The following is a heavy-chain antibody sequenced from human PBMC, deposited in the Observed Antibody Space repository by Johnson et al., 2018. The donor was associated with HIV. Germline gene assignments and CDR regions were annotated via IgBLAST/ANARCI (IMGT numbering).Heavy chain of an antibody. CDR1: GFTFDDYA. CDR2: ISWNSGSV. J-gene: IGHJ3*02. D-gene: IGHD2-8*02. V-gene: IGHV3-9*01. Sequence: VQLVESGGGLVQPGRSLRLSCAASGFTFDDYAMHWVRQAPGKGLEWVSGISWNSGSVGYADSVKGRFTISRDNAKNSLYLQMNSLRAEDTAVYYCTTDELSLLVVYADAFDIWGQGTMVTVSS. CDR3: TTDELSLLVVYADAFDI.